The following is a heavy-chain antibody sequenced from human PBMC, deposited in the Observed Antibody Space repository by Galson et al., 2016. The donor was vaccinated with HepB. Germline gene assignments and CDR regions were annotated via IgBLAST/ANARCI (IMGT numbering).Heavy chain of an antibody. CDR2: IIQDGSEK. CDR3: ARDRDYDFWSGYLDVTRYYMDV. D-gene: IGHD3-3*01. J-gene: IGHJ6*03. Sequence: SLRLSCAASGFTFSNYWMNWVRQAPGKGLEWVANIIQDGSEKYYVDSVKGRFTISRDNAKNSLYLQMNSLRAEDTAVYYCARDRDYDFWSGYLDVTRYYMDVGGKGTAVTVSS. CDR1: GFTFSNYW. V-gene: IGHV3-7*03.